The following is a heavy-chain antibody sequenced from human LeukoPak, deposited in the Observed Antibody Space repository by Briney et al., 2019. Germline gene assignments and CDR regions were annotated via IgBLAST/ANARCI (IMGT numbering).Heavy chain of an antibody. J-gene: IGHJ4*02. CDR3: ARERGRHYYDSSGYYQLYYFDY. CDR2: IYTSGST. Sequence: PSQTLSLTCTVSGGSISSGSYYWSWIRQPAGKGLECIGRIYTSGSTNYHPSLKSRVTISVDTSKNQFSLKLSSATATDTAVYYCARERGRHYYDSSGYYQLYYFDYWGQGTLVTVSS. V-gene: IGHV4-61*02. CDR1: GGSISSGSYY. D-gene: IGHD3-22*01.